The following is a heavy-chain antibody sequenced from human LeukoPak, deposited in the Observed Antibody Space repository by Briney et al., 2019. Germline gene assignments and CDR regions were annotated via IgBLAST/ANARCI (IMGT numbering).Heavy chain of an antibody. Sequence: GGSLRLSCTASGFTFTSSWMHWVRQAPGKGPVWVSRINPDGSSTIYADSVKGRFTISRDNAKNTLDLQMNSLRDEDTAVYYCARSAATFDYWGQGTLVTVSS. J-gene: IGHJ4*02. CDR2: INPDGSST. CDR1: GFTFTSSW. D-gene: IGHD6-13*01. V-gene: IGHV3-74*01. CDR3: ARSAATFDY.